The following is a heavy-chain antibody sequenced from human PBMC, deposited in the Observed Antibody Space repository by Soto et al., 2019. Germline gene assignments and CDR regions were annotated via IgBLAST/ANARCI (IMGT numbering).Heavy chain of an antibody. V-gene: IGHV3-23*01. CDR2: ITNTGGDT. CDR3: ARASGESYPGSRVFDS. D-gene: IGHD3-10*01. CDR1: GFTFSSNA. J-gene: IGHJ4*02. Sequence: VGSLRLSCAASGFTFSSNAMSWVRQAPGKGLEWVSVITNTGGDTVYADSVKGRFTMSRDNSKNILYLQMNSLRAEDTAIYYCARASGESYPGSRVFDSWGQGTRVTVSS.